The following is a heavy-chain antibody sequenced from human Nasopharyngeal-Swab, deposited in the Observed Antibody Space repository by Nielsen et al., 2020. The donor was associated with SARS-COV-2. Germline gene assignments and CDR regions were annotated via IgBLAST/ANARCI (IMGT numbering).Heavy chain of an antibody. J-gene: IGHJ4*02. CDR3: ARVEEGQQLDDY. CDR2: ISAYNGNT. D-gene: IGHD6-13*01. CDR1: AYTFFSYD. Sequence: ASSMVFSYASAYTFFSYDINCVRHATGQGLEWMGWISAYNGNTNYAQKLQGRVTMTTDTSTSTAYMELRSLRSDDTAVYYCARVEEGQQLDDYWGQGTLVTVSS. V-gene: IGHV1-18*01.